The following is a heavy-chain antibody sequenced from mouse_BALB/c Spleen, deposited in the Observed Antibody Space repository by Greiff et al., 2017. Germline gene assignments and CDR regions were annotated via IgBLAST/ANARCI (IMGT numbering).Heavy chain of an antibody. Sequence: VKLMESGAELVRPGASVTLSCKASGYTFTDYEMHWVKQTPVHGLEWIGAIDPETGGTAYNQKFKGKATLTADKSSSTAYMELRSLTSEDSAVYYCTDYDYDGFAYWGQGTLVTVSA. CDR3: TDYDYDGFAY. D-gene: IGHD2-4*01. CDR1: GYTFTDYE. V-gene: IGHV1-15*01. J-gene: IGHJ3*01. CDR2: IDPETGGT.